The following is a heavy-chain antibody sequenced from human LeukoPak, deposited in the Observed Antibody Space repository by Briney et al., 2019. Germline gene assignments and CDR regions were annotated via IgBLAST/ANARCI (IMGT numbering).Heavy chain of an antibody. D-gene: IGHD1-1*01. V-gene: IGHV4-4*07. CDR1: GGSMSTYY. CDR2: IYTSGSA. Sequence: SETLSLTCTVSGGSMSTYYWSWIRQPAGKGLELIGRIYTSGSATYNPSLKSRVTMSVDTSKNQFSLKLSSVTAADTAVYYCARAGEGTGNRLVGFDIWGQGTMVTVSS. CDR3: ARAGEGTGNRLVGFDI. J-gene: IGHJ3*02.